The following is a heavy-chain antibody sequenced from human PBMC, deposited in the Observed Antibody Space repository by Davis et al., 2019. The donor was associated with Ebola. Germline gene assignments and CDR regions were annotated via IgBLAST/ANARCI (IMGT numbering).Heavy chain of an antibody. V-gene: IGHV4-38-2*02. D-gene: IGHD4-23*01. CDR2: MFHSGNT. CDR1: GYSISSGYY. J-gene: IGHJ4*02. CDR3: ARLGGGFSLVDQ. Sequence: MPSETLSLTCTVSGYSISSGYYWGWLRQPPGKGLECIAYMFHSGNTLYNPSLRSRVTMSVDTSKNQFSLSLSSVTAPDTAVYYCARLGGGFSLVDQWGQGTLVTVSS.